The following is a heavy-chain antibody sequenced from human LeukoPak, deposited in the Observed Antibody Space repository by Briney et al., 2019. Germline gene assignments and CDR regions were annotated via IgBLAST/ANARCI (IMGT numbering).Heavy chain of an antibody. V-gene: IGHV4-4*07. CDR1: GGSISSYC. D-gene: IGHD3-22*01. J-gene: IGHJ4*02. CDR3: ARVRGDSSGYYYGITIFDY. Sequence: SETLSLTCTVSGGSISSYCWSWIRQPAGKGLEWIGRIYTSGSTNYNPSLKSRVTMSVDTSKNQFSLKLSSVTAADTAVYYCARVRGDSSGYYYGITIFDYWGQGTLDTVSS. CDR2: IYTSGST.